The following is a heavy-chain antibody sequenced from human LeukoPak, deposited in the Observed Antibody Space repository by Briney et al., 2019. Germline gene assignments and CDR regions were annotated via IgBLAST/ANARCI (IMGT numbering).Heavy chain of an antibody. CDR1: GGTFISYA. V-gene: IGHV1-69*13. CDR2: IIPIFGTA. D-gene: IGHD2-15*01. Sequence: ASVKVSCKASGGTFISYAISWVRQAPGQGLEWMGGIIPIFGTANYAQKFQGRVTITADESTSTAYMELSSLRSEDTAVYYCARVYCSGGSCYPHWGQGTLVTVSS. CDR3: ARVYCSGGSCYPH. J-gene: IGHJ4*02.